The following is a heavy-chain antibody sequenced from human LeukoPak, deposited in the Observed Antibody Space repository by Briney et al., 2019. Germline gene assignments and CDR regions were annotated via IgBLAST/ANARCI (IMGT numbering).Heavy chain of an antibody. CDR3: ARGGSDYGDYEYYYYGMDV. Sequence: ASVKVSCKASGGTFSSYAISWVRQAPGQGLEWMGGIFPIFGTANYAQKFQGRVTITADESTSTAYMELSSLRSEDTAVYYCARGGSDYGDYEYYYYGMDVWGQGTTVTVSS. CDR2: IFPIFGTA. V-gene: IGHV1-69*13. J-gene: IGHJ6*02. CDR1: GGTFSSYA. D-gene: IGHD4-17*01.